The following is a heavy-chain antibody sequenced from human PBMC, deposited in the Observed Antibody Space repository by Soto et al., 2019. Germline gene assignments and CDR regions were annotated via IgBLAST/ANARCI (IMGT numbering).Heavy chain of an antibody. CDR2: IYHRGST. Sequence: PETLSLTCTVSGGSISRSYWSWIRQPPGKGLEWTGYIYHRGSTNYNPSLTSRVTISVDPSKNRFSLNLSSATAADTPVDYCASRHRGYYAYSGQRSLV. J-gene: IGHJ4*02. V-gene: IGHV4-59*08. CDR3: ASRHRGYYAY. CDR1: GGSISRSY.